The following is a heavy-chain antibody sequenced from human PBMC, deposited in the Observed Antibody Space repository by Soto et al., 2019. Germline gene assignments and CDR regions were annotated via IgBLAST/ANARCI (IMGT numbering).Heavy chain of an antibody. D-gene: IGHD5-18*01. CDR2: IWYDGSNK. Sequence: QVQLVESGGGVVQPGRSLRLSCAASGFTFSSYGMHWVRQAPGKGLEWVAVIWYDGSNKYYADSVKGRFTISRDNSKNTLYLQMNSLRAEDTAVYYCARGGDTAISYWGQGTLVTVSS. CDR1: GFTFSSYG. CDR3: ARGGDTAISY. V-gene: IGHV3-33*01. J-gene: IGHJ4*02.